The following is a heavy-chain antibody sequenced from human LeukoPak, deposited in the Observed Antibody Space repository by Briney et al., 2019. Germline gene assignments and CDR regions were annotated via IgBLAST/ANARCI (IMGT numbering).Heavy chain of an antibody. J-gene: IGHJ4*02. D-gene: IGHD5-12*01. V-gene: IGHV4-61*01. Sequence: PSETLSLTCTVSGGSVSSGNYYWSWIRQPPGKGLEWIGYIYYSGSTNYNPSLKSRVTISVDTYKNQFSLKLSSVTAADTAVYYCARGVATIKDFDYWGQGTLVTVSS. CDR3: ARGVATIKDFDY. CDR2: IYYSGST. CDR1: GGSVSSGNYY.